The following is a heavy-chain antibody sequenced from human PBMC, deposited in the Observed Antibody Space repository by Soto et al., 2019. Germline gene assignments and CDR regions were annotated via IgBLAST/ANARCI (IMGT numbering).Heavy chain of an antibody. J-gene: IGHJ6*03. D-gene: IGHD1-26*01. CDR2: ISAYNGNT. Sequence: QDRLVQSGVEVKKPGASVRVSCKASGYSFTNYGITWVRQAPGQGFEWMGWISAYNGNTNYAQKFQGGVTLTTEASTSTAYLELRSLRSDDTAVYYRARVRGVAPPVAGNTHYYYYMAVGAKGPRSPCP. CDR3: ARVRGVAPPVAGNTHYYYYMAV. CDR1: GYSFTNYG. V-gene: IGHV1-18*01.